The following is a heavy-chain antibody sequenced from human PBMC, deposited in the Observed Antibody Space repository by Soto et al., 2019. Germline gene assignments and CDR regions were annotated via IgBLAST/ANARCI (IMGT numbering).Heavy chain of an antibody. V-gene: IGHV1-3*05. D-gene: IGHD6-19*01. CDR3: ARAVAVAADFDY. CDR2: INAGNGNT. Sequence: QVQLVQPGAEEKKPWASVKVSCKASGYTFTGYAMHWVRQAPGQRLEWMGWINAGNGNTKYSQKFQGRVTITRDTSASTAYMELSSLRSEDTAVYYCARAVAVAADFDYWGQGTLVTVSS. J-gene: IGHJ4*02. CDR1: GYTFTGYA.